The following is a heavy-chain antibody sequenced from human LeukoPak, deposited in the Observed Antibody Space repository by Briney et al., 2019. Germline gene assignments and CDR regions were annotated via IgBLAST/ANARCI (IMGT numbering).Heavy chain of an antibody. CDR3: ARAGGGTEREPRYNWFDP. D-gene: IGHD1-26*01. Sequence: GASVKVSCKASGYTFTGYYMHWVRQAPGQGLEWMGWINPNSGGTNYAQKFQGRVTMTRDTSISTAYMELSRLRSDDTAVYYCARAGGGTEREPRYNWFDPWGQGTLVTVSS. CDR2: INPNSGGT. J-gene: IGHJ5*02. V-gene: IGHV1-2*02. CDR1: GYTFTGYY.